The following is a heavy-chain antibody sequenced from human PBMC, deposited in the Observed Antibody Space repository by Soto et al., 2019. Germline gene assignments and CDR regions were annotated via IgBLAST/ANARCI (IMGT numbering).Heavy chain of an antibody. D-gene: IGHD3-3*01. V-gene: IGHV1-2*04. J-gene: IGHJ4*02. CDR3: ARNEYYDFWSGYYMGFDY. Sequence: ASVKVSCKASGYTFAGYCMHWVRQAPGKGLEWMGWINPNSGGTNYAQKFQGWVTMTRDTSISTAYMELSRLRSDDTAVYYCARNEYYDFWSGYYMGFDYWGQGTLVTVS. CDR2: INPNSGGT. CDR1: GYTFAGYC.